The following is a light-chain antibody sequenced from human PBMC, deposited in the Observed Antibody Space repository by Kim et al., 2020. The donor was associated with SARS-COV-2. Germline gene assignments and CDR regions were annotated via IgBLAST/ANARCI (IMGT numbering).Light chain of an antibody. Sequence: IVLTQSPVTLSLSPGEGATLSCRASQSVSSSYLAWYQQKPGQAPRLLIYGASRRASGIPDRFSGRGSGTDFTLTISRLEPEDFAVYYSQQYTSSPYTCGQGTKWEIK. CDR2: GAS. CDR1: QSVSSSY. CDR3: QQYTSSPYT. J-gene: IGKJ2*01. V-gene: IGKV3-20*01.